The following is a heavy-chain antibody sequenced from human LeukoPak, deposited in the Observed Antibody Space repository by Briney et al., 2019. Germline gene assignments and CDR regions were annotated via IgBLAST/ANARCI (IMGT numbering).Heavy chain of an antibody. Sequence: GGSLRLSCAASGFTVSSNYMSWVRQAPGKGLEWVSVIYSGGNTYYADSVKGRFTISRDNSKNTLYLQMSSLRAEDTAVFQCAKDGYDGSGAYIDYWGQGTLVTVSS. V-gene: IGHV3-66*01. CDR2: IYSGGNT. CDR3: AKDGYDGSGAYIDY. D-gene: IGHD3-22*01. CDR1: GFTVSSNY. J-gene: IGHJ4*02.